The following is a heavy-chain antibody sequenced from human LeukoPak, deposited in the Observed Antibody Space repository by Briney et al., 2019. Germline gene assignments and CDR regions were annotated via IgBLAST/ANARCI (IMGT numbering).Heavy chain of an antibody. CDR1: GFSFGFNTYG. Sequence: PGGSLRLSCVASGFSFGFNTYGMQWVRQTPGKGLEWVAVIWYDGGIKYYGDAVKGRFTISRDNSKNTLYLQMDSLRAEDTAVYYCARDHLAYGDSYFDYWGQGTLVTVSS. CDR3: ARDHLAYGDSYFDY. J-gene: IGHJ4*02. V-gene: IGHV3-33*01. CDR2: IWYDGGIK. D-gene: IGHD4-17*01.